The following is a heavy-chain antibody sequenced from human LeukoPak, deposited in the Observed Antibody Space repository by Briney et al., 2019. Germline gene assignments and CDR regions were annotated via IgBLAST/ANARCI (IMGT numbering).Heavy chain of an antibody. J-gene: IGHJ6*02. Sequence: GASLKVSCKVSGYTLTELSIHSVRQTPGKGLGWMGGFDPEEGATTHAQKFQGRVTMTEDTSTDTAYMELSSLRSEDTAVYYCATGAVWVGYGSRKDAWGQGTTVTVSS. CDR3: ATGAVWVGYGSRKDA. V-gene: IGHV1-24*01. CDR1: GYTLTELS. D-gene: IGHD3-10*01. CDR2: FDPEEGAT.